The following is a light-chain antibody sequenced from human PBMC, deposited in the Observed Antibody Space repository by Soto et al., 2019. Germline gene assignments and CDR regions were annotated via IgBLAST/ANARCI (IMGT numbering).Light chain of an antibody. CDR2: DSS. CDR3: QQRSDWPWT. Sequence: EILLTQSPATLSLSPGERATLAWRASQSVSSNLAWYRQRHGQPPRILIYDSSNRDAGVPARFSGSGSGTDFTLTVSSLEPEDFLVYYCQQRSDWPWTFGQGTKVDIK. CDR1: QSVSSN. J-gene: IGKJ1*01. V-gene: IGKV3-11*01.